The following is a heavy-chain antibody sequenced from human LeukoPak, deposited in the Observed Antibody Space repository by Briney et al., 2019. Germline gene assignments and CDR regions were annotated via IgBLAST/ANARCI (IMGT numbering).Heavy chain of an antibody. CDR2: IYYSGST. CDR3: ANSANYGGNSGYFDY. J-gene: IGHJ4*02. Sequence: SETLSLTCTVSGGSISSSYYYWGWIRQPPGKGLEWIGSIYYSGSTYYSPSLKSRLTISVDTSKNQFSLKLSSVTAADTAVYYCANSANYGGNSGYFDYWGQGTLVTVSS. CDR1: GGSISSSYYY. D-gene: IGHD4-23*01. V-gene: IGHV4-39*01.